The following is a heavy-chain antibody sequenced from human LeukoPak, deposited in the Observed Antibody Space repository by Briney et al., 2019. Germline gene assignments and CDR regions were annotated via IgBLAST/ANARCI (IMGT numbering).Heavy chain of an antibody. CDR3: AKVQWFGEFDY. CDR2: ISYDGSNK. J-gene: IGHJ4*02. D-gene: IGHD3-10*01. CDR1: GFTFSSYG. V-gene: IGHV3-30*18. Sequence: GRSLRLSCAASGFTFSSYGMHWVRQAPGKGLEWVAVISYDGSNKYYADSVKGRFTISRDNSKNTLYLQMNSLRAEDTAVYYCAKVQWFGEFDYWGQGTLVTVSS.